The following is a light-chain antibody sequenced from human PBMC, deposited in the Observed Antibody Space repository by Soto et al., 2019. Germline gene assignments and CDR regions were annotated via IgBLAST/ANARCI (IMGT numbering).Light chain of an antibody. J-gene: IGKJ1*01. V-gene: IGKV3-20*01. CDR3: QQYGSSPGT. CDR1: QSVRDSN. Sequence: EIVLTQSPGTLSLSPGERATLSCRASQSVRDSNLAWYQQKPGQAPSLLIYETSSRATGIPDRFRGSGSGTEFALTITRVEPEDVAMYFCQQYGSSPGTFGQGTKVEI. CDR2: ETS.